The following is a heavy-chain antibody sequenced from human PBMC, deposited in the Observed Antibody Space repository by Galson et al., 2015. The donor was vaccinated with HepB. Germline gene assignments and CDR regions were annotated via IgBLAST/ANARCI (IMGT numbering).Heavy chain of an antibody. D-gene: IGHD5-18*01. CDR3: ARVKLLGYSYGEYIDY. Sequence: SLRLSCAASGFTFSSYSMNWVRQAPGKGLEWVSYISSSSSTIYYADSVKGRFTISRDNAKNSLYLQMNSLRAEDTAVYYCARVKLLGYSYGEYIDYWGQGTLVTVPS. CDR2: ISSSSSTI. CDR1: GFTFSSYS. V-gene: IGHV3-48*01. J-gene: IGHJ4*02.